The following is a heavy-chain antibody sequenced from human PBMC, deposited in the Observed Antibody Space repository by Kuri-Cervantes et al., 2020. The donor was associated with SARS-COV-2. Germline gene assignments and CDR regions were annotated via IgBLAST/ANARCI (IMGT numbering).Heavy chain of an antibody. CDR1: GFNYLNYA. CDR2: VSYNGTNK. V-gene: IGHV3-30-3*01. CDR3: TREAYDYNMGFDS. Sequence: GESLKISCTASGFNYLNYAMHWVRQAPGTGLEWVAVVSYNGTNKYYADSVKGRFTISRDNSRNIVYLQMNSLRPEDMALYYCTREAYDYNMGFDSWGQGTLVTVSS. D-gene: IGHD4-11*01. J-gene: IGHJ4*02.